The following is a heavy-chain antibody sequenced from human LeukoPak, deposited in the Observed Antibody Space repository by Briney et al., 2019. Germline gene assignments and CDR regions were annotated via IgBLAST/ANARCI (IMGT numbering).Heavy chain of an antibody. CDR1: DDYITIYY. J-gene: IGHJ6*03. CDR2: IDHTGST. CDR3: ARGRVSSSTWYSTYYYYFYMDV. Sequence: SETLSLTCTVSDDYITIYYWRCLRQPPGEGLEGIGYIDHTGSTNYNPSLNSRVTISRDTSKNHFSLELSSATAADTAVYFCARGRVSSSTWYSTYYYYFYMDVWGKGTTVTVSS. V-gene: IGHV4-59*01. D-gene: IGHD6-13*01.